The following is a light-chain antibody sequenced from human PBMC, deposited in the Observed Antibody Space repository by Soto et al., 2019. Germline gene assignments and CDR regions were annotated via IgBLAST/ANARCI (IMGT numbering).Light chain of an antibody. J-gene: IGKJ1*01. CDR1: QSVSSY. CDR2: DES. V-gene: IGKV3-11*01. CDR3: QKRSNWPRT. Sequence: DIVLTQSPATLSLSPGDSATLSCRASQSVSSYLAWYQQKTGQAPRLLIYDESNRATGIPDRLSGSGSGTDLNLTISRLEPEDFAVYYCQKRSNWPRTCGQGTKVDIK.